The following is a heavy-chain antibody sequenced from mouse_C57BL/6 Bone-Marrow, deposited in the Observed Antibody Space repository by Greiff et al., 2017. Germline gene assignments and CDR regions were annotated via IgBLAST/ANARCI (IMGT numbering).Heavy chain of an antibody. V-gene: IGHV3-6*01. D-gene: IGHD1-1*01. J-gene: IGHJ1*03. CDR3: ARDGRGYFDF. CDR2: ISYAGSN. Sequence: EVQLQQSGPGLVKPSQSLSLTCSVTGYSITSGYFWNWNRQLPGNQLELMGFISYAGSNNYNPSLKNRISITRDTSKNLFFLKLNSETTEDAATYYCARDGRGYFDFWGTGTTVTVSS. CDR1: GYSITSGYF.